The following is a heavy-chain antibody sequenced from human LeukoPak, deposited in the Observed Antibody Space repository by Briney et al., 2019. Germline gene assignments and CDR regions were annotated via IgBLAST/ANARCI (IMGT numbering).Heavy chain of an antibody. CDR3: GMSGDRVPLQDDVFYV. J-gene: IGHJ3*01. D-gene: IGHD1-26*01. CDR1: GSLFTSYC. CDR2: IYTGDSGP. V-gene: IGHV5-51*01. Sequence: GASLEISCKVSGSLFTSYCIGWVRQLPGKGLGWMGIIYTGDSGPTYSPSFKGQVTISVDKSINTSSLQWSSLQASDTAMYYCGMSGDRVPLQDDVFYVWGQGTMVTVS.